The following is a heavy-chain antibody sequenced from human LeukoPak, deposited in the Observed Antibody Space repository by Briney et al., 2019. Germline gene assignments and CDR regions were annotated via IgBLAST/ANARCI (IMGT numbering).Heavy chain of an antibody. D-gene: IGHD5-24*01. V-gene: IGHV3-21*01. CDR2: ISSSSSYI. CDR3: ARGPKMARSNWFDP. J-gene: IGHJ5*02. Sequence: GGSLRLSCAASGFTFSSYSMNWVRQAPGKGPEWVSSISSSSSYIYYADSVKGRFTISRDNAKNSLYLQMNSLRAEDTAVYYCARGPKMARSNWFDPWGQGTLVTVSS. CDR1: GFTFSSYS.